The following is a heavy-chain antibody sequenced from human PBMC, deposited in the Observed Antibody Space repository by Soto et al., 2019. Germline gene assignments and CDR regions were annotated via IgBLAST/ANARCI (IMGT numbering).Heavy chain of an antibody. D-gene: IGHD6-19*01. CDR3: ARESRSIAVAGTVYYGMDV. CDR1: GFTFSSYS. Sequence: GGSLRLFCAASGFTFSSYSMNWVRQAPGKGLEWVSSISSSSSYIYYADSVKGRFTISRDNAKNSLYLQMNSLRAEDTAVYYCARESRSIAVAGTVYYGMDVWGQGTTVTVSS. V-gene: IGHV3-21*01. CDR2: ISSSSSYI. J-gene: IGHJ6*02.